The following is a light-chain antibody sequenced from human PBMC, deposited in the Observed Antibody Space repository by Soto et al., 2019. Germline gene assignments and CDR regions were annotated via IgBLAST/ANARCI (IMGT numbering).Light chain of an antibody. CDR3: QQYNTYWT. J-gene: IGKJ1*01. CDR2: DAS. CDR1: EGISSW. V-gene: IGKV1-5*01. Sequence: DIPMTQSPSTLSASVGDRVTITCLASEGISSWLAWYQQKPGKAPKLLIYDASTLDAGVPSRFSGSGSGTEFTLTISSLQPDDFATYYCQQYNTYWTFGQGTTVHIK.